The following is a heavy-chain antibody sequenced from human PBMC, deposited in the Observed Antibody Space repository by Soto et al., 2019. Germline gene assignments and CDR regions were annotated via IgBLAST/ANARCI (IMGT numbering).Heavy chain of an antibody. Sequence: SETLSLTCTVSGGSISSGGYYWSWIRQHPGKGLEWIGYIYYSGSTYYNPSLKSRVTISVDTSKNQFSLKLSSVTAADPAVYYCARGGKLELIYYYYYYMDVWGKGTTVTVSS. D-gene: IGHD1-7*01. V-gene: IGHV4-31*03. CDR1: GGSISSGGYY. CDR2: IYYSGST. CDR3: ARGGKLELIYYYYYYMDV. J-gene: IGHJ6*03.